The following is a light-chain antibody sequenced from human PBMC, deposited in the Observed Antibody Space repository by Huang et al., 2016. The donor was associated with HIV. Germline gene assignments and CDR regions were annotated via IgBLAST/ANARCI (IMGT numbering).Light chain of an antibody. CDR1: QDISSY. CDR3: QHLNTYTPVFT. V-gene: IGKV1-9*01. Sequence: IQLTQSPSSLSASVGDRVTITCRASQDISSYLAWFQQKPGKAPKLLIYAASTLKSGVPSRFGGSGSGTDFTLTISSLQPEDFATYYCQHLNTYTPVFTFGPGTKVDIK. CDR2: AAS. J-gene: IGKJ3*01.